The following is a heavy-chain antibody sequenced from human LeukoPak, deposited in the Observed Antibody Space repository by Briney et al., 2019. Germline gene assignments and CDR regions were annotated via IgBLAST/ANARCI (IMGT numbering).Heavy chain of an antibody. D-gene: IGHD4-23*01. CDR1: GFTFSSYS. J-gene: IGHJ4*02. Sequence: PGGSLRLSCAASGFTFSSYSMNWVRQAPGKGLEWVANIKQDGSEKYYVDSVKGRFTISRDNAKNSLYLQMNSLRAEDTAVYYCASADGGYWGQGTLVTVSS. CDR3: ASADGGY. CDR2: IKQDGSEK. V-gene: IGHV3-7*01.